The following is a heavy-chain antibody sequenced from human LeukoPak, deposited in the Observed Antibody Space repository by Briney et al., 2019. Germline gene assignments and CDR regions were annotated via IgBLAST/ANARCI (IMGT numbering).Heavy chain of an antibody. V-gene: IGHV1-8*03. D-gene: IGHD3-22*01. CDR1: GYTFTNYA. J-gene: IGHJ5*02. CDR2: MNPNNGNT. CDR3: ARGKIYPGYSPTPHWLDP. Sequence: EASVKVSCKASGYTFTNYAMHWVRQAPGQRLEWMGWMNPNNGNTGYAQKFQGRVTITRNTSISTVYMELSSLRSEDTAVYYCARGKIYPGYSPTPHWLDPWGQGTLVTVSS.